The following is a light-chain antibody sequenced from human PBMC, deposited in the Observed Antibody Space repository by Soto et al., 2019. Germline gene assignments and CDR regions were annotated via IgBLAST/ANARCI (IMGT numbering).Light chain of an antibody. V-gene: IGLV4-60*02. Sequence: QPVLTQSSSASASLGSSVKLTCTLSSGHSSYIIAWHQQQPGKAPRYLMKLEGSGSYNKGSGVPDRFSGSSSGADRYLTISNLQFEDEADYYCCSYADNVVFGGGTKLTVL. CDR3: CSYADNVV. CDR2: LEGSGSY. J-gene: IGLJ2*01. CDR1: SGHSSYI.